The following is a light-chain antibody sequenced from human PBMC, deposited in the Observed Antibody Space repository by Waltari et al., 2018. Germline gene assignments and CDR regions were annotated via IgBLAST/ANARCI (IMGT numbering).Light chain of an antibody. CDR3: HQYGSSPIT. CDR1: QSVSTSY. J-gene: IGKJ5*01. Sequence: TVLTQSPATLSLSPGERVTRSCWASQSVSTSYLAWYQQKPGQAPRLLIYGASTRATGIPDRFSGNGSGTDFTLTINRLEPEDFAVYYCHQYGSSPITFGQGTRLEIK. V-gene: IGKV3-20*01. CDR2: GAS.